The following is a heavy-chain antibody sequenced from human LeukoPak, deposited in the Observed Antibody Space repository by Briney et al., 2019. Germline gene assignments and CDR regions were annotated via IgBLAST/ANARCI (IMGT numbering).Heavy chain of an antibody. J-gene: IGHJ6*02. CDR1: GFTFSSYW. V-gene: IGHV3-74*01. CDR3: ARDPGYYYYYGMDV. CDR2: INSDGSST. Sequence: GGSLRLSCAASGFTFSSYWMHWVRQAPGKGLVWVSRINSDGSSTSYADSVEGRFTISRDNAKNTLYLQMNSLRAEDTAVYYCARDPGYYYYYGMDVWGQGTTVTASS.